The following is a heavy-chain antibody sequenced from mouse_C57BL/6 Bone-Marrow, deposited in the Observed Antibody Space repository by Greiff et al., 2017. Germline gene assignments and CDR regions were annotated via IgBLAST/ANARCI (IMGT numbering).Heavy chain of an antibody. J-gene: IGHJ2*01. V-gene: IGHV14-4*01. CDR1: GFNIKDDY. CDR3: SSVGGDCFDF. Sequence: VQLQQSGAELVRPGASVKLSCTASGFNIKDDYIHWVKQRPEQGLEWIGWIDPEIGDTEYASKFQGKATITSDTSSNTAYLQLSRLTSEDTAVYYCSSVGGDCFDFWGQGTPLTVAA. D-gene: IGHD1-1*02. CDR2: IDPEIGDT.